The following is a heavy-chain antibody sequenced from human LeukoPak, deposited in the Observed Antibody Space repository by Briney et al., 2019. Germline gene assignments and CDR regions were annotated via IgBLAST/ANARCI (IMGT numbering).Heavy chain of an antibody. V-gene: IGHV4-31*03. Sequence: QVQLQESGPGLVKPSETLSLTCSVSSGSISSDGYYWSWIRQHPGKDLEWIGYIYYTGSTFYNPSLKSRVTISVDTSKNQFSLKLTSVAAADTAVHFCARETAAGPLDPWGQGTLVTVSS. D-gene: IGHD2-15*01. J-gene: IGHJ5*02. CDR1: SGSISSDGYY. CDR2: IYYTGST. CDR3: ARETAAGPLDP.